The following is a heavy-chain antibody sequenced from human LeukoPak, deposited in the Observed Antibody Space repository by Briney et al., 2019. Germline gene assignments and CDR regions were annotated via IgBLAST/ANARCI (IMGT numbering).Heavy chain of an antibody. Sequence: LTLLCSVCGFPYSSYIMHWVRPAPGKGLAGVSYINCFSSTIYYTDSVKGGFTISRDNAKNSLYLQMNSLRAEDTAVYYCARDSGARGWFDYWGQGTLVTVSS. J-gene: IGHJ4*02. V-gene: IGHV3-48*01. D-gene: IGHD4/OR15-4a*01. CDR3: ARDSGARGWFDY. CDR2: INCFSSTI. CDR1: GFPYSSYI.